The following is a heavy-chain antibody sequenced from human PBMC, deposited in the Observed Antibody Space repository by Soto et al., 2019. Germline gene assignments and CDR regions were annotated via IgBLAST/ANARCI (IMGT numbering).Heavy chain of an antibody. Sequence: QVQLVESGGGVVQPGRSLRLSCAASGFIFSSYGMHWVRQAPGKGLEWVAGLWYDGSNKFYADSVKGRFTISRDNSKNTLYLQMNSLRAEDTAVYYCGRSSGIPTAPPAKIFDYWGQGTLVTVSS. CDR1: GFIFSSYG. V-gene: IGHV3-33*01. D-gene: IGHD2-2*01. J-gene: IGHJ4*02. CDR2: LWYDGSNK. CDR3: GRSSGIPTAPPAKIFDY.